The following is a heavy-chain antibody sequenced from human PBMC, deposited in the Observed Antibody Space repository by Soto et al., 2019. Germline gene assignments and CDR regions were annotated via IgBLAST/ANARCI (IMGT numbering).Heavy chain of an antibody. CDR3: ARDLDSGYYFVWFDP. J-gene: IGHJ5*02. D-gene: IGHD3-22*01. CDR1: GYTFTSYG. CDR2: ISAYNGNT. Sequence: GASVKVSCKASGYTFTSYGISWVRQAPGQGLEWMGWISAYNGNTNYAQKLQGRVTMTTDTSTSTAYMELRSLRSDDTAVYYCARDLDSGYYFVWFDPWGQGTLVTVSS. V-gene: IGHV1-18*01.